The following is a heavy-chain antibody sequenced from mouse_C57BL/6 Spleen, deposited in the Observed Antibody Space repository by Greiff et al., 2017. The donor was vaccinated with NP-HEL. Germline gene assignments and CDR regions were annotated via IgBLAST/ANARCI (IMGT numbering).Heavy chain of an antibody. CDR2: IYPRSGNT. V-gene: IGHV1-81*01. CDR1: GYTFTSYG. D-gene: IGHD2-5*01. J-gene: IGHJ4*01. Sequence: VKLQQSGAELARPGASVKLSCKASGYTFTSYGISWVKQRTGQGLEWIGEIYPRSGNTYYNEKFKGKATLTADKSSSTAYMELRSLTSEDSAVYFCARKGHSNEMDYWGQGTSVTVSS. CDR3: ARKGHSNEMDY.